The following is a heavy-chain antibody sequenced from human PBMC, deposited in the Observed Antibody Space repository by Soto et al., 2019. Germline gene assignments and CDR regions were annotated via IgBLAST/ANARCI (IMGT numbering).Heavy chain of an antibody. CDR1: GYTFTSYG. CDR3: ARLYNWNHDAFDI. Sequence: ASVKVSCKASGYTFTSYGITWVRQAPGQGLEWMGWISSYNGNINYAQNLQGRVTMTTDTSTSTAYMELRSLRSDDTAIYYCARLYNWNHDAFDIWGQGTMVTVSS. CDR2: ISSYNGNI. D-gene: IGHD1-20*01. J-gene: IGHJ3*02. V-gene: IGHV1-18*01.